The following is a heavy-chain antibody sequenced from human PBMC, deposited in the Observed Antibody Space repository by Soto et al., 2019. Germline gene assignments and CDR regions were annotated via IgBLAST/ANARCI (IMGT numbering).Heavy chain of an antibody. Sequence: ESGGGLVKPGGSLRLSCAASGFTFSSYSMNWVRQAPGKGLEWVSSISSSSSYIYYADSVKGRFTISRDNAKNSLYLQMNSLRAEDTAVYYCARGTTTVTTGADYWGQGTLVTVSS. D-gene: IGHD4-17*01. CDR1: GFTFSSYS. CDR2: ISSSSSYI. CDR3: ARGTTTVTTGADY. J-gene: IGHJ4*02. V-gene: IGHV3-21*01.